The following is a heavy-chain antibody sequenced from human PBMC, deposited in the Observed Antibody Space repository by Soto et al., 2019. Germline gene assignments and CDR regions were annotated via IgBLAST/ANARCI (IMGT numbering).Heavy chain of an antibody. CDR2: INSDGSST. Sequence: GGSLRLPCAASGFTFSSYWMHWVRQAPGKGLVWVSRINSDGSSTSYADSVKGRFTISRDNAKNTLYLQMNSLRAEDTAVYYCATRYCSSTSCYDYWGQGTLVTVSS. V-gene: IGHV3-74*01. CDR1: GFTFSSYW. CDR3: ATRYCSSTSCYDY. J-gene: IGHJ4*02. D-gene: IGHD2-2*01.